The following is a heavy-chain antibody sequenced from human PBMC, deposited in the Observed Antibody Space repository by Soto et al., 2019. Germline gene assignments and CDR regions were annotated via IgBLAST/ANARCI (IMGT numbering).Heavy chain of an antibody. J-gene: IGHJ5*02. Sequence: GGSLRLSCAASGFTVSSNYMSWVRQVPGKGLEWVSVIYSGGSTYYADSVKGRFTISRDNSKNTLYLQMNSLRAEDTAVYYCARGVPAAIPNWFDPWGQGTLVTVSS. CDR3: ARGVPAAIPNWFDP. D-gene: IGHD2-2*02. CDR2: IYSGGST. CDR1: GFTVSSNY. V-gene: IGHV3-53*01.